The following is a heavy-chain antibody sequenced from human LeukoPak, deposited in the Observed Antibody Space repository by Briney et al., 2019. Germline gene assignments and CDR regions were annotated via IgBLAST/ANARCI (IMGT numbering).Heavy chain of an antibody. Sequence: PSETLSLTCTVSGGSIISYYWSWIRQPPGKGLEWIGYIYYSGSTNYNPSLKSRVTISVDTSKNQFSLKLSSVTAADTAVYYCARPIGGRYFDWAYWGQGTLVTVPS. D-gene: IGHD3-9*01. CDR3: ARPIGGRYFDWAY. J-gene: IGHJ4*02. CDR1: GGSIISYY. V-gene: IGHV4-59*08. CDR2: IYYSGST.